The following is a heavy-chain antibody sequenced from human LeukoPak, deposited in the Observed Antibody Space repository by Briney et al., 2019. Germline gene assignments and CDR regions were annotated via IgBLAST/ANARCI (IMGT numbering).Heavy chain of an antibody. V-gene: IGHV1-69*05. Sequence: SVKVSCKASGGTFSSYAISWVRQAPGQGLEWMGGIIPIFGTGNYAQKFQGRVTITTDESTSTAYMELSSLRSEDTAVYYCARGGGYNYYYYYMDVWGKGTTVTVSS. CDR1: GGTFSSYA. J-gene: IGHJ6*03. CDR2: IIPIFGTG. D-gene: IGHD5-12*01. CDR3: ARGGGYNYYYYYMDV.